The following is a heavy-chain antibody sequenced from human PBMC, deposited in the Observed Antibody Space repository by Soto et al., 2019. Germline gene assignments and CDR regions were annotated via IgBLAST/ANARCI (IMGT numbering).Heavy chain of an antibody. J-gene: IGHJ6*02. CDR2: IYHSGST. CDR1: GGSVSSSNW. D-gene: IGHD1-1*01. CDR3: ARVSGTMDV. V-gene: IGHV4-4*02. Sequence: QVQLQESGPGLVKPSGTLSLTCAVSGGSVSSSNWWSWVRQPPGKGLERIGEIYHSGSTNYNPSLKGRVTISVDKSKNQFSLKLSSVTAADTAVYYCARVSGTMDVWGQGTTVTVSS.